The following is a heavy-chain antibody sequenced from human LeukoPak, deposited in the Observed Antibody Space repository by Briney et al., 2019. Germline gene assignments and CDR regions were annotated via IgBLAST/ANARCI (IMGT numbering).Heavy chain of an antibody. D-gene: IGHD2-15*01. CDR3: ARDSSDIRSLIAH. CDR1: EYTFTDYA. J-gene: IGHJ1*01. Sequence: GASVKVSCKASEYTFTDYAINWVRQAPGQRLEWMGWINAGNGNTRYSQRFQGRVTITRDTSASTAYMELSSLRSEDTAVYYCARDSSDIRSLIAHWGQGTLVTVSS. V-gene: IGHV1-3*01. CDR2: INAGNGNT.